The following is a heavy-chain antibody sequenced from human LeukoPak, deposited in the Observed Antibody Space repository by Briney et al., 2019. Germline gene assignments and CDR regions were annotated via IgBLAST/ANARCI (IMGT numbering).Heavy chain of an antibody. J-gene: IGHJ1*01. CDR2: ISSSSSDT. V-gene: IGHV3-11*06. D-gene: IGHD1-26*01. CDR3: ARVGATWYFQH. Sequence: PGGSLRLSCAASGFTFSDYYLTWIRQAPGKGLEWVSYISSSSSDTNYADSVRGRFTISGDNANKSLYLQMNSLRDEDTAVYYCARVGATWYFQHWGQGALVTVSS. CDR1: GFTFSDYY.